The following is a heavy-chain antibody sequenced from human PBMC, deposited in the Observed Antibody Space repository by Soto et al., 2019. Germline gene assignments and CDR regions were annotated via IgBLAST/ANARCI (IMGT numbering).Heavy chain of an antibody. CDR1: GGSMFSYY. V-gene: IGHV4-4*07. CDR3: AREGASSYASRHFDN. J-gene: IGHJ4*02. CDR2: IYGNGGT. D-gene: IGHD3-16*01. Sequence: QVQLQESGPGLVKASETLSLTCTVSGGSMFSYYWSWIRQPAGKGLEWIARIYGNGGTNYNPSLKSRVTMSLDTSKNKFSLRLTSVTAADTAVYYCAREGASSYASRHFDNWGPGTLVTVSS.